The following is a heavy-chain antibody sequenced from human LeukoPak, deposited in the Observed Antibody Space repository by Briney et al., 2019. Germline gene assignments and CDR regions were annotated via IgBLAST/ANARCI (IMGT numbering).Heavy chain of an antibody. CDR1: GFTFSDYY. Sequence: GGSLRLSCAASGFTFSDYYMSWIRQTPGKGPEWVSYISSSGSIIYYADSVKGRFTISRDNAKDSLYLQMNSLRAEDTAVYYCARRDTFGGVIVEDYWGQGTLVTVSS. D-gene: IGHD3-16*02. CDR2: ISSSGSII. V-gene: IGHV3-11*04. CDR3: ARRDTFGGVIVEDY. J-gene: IGHJ4*02.